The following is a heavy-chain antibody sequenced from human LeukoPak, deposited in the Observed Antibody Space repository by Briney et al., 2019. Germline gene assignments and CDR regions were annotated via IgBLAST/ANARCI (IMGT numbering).Heavy chain of an antibody. Sequence: SETLSLTCAVYGGSFSGYYWSWIRQPAGKGLEWIGRIYTSGSTNYNPSLKSRVTISVDTSKNQFSLKLSSVTAADTAVYYCARLMTTVLGFDPWGQGTLVTVSS. CDR1: GGSFSGYY. V-gene: IGHV4-59*10. CDR3: ARLMTTVLGFDP. J-gene: IGHJ5*02. D-gene: IGHD4-11*01. CDR2: IYTSGST.